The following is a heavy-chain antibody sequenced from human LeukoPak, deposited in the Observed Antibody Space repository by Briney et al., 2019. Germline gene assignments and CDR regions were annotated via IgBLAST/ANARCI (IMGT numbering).Heavy chain of an antibody. CDR1: GGTFSSYA. V-gene: IGHV1-69*05. D-gene: IGHD4-17*01. CDR3: ARGPQNDYGDYGYMDV. J-gene: IGHJ6*03. Sequence: SVKVSCKASGGTFSSYAISWVRQAPGQGLEWMGGIIPIFGTANYALKFQGRVTITTDESTSTAYMELSSLRSEDTAVYYCARGPQNDYGDYGYMDVWGKGTTVTVSS. CDR2: IIPIFGTA.